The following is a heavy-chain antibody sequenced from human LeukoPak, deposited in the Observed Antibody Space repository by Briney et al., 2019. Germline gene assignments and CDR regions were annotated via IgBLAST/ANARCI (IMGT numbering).Heavy chain of an antibody. D-gene: IGHD6-19*01. Sequence: GGSLRLSCAASGFTFRSYWMSWVRQAPGKGLEWVANIKQDGSEKYYVDSVKGRFTISRDNAKNSLYLQMNSLRAEDTAVYYCAKDGGSGWYYPDYWGQGTLVTVSS. CDR1: GFTFRSYW. CDR2: IKQDGSEK. CDR3: AKDGGSGWYYPDY. J-gene: IGHJ4*02. V-gene: IGHV3-7*03.